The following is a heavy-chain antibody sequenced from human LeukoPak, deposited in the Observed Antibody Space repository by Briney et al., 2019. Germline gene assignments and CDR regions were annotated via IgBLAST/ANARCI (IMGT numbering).Heavy chain of an antibody. D-gene: IGHD3-3*01. J-gene: IGHJ5*02. CDR2: IGVRGEST. CDR3: ANSPRILWFDP. V-gene: IGHV3-23*01. CDR1: GFTFNSYA. Sequence: GGSLRLSCAASGFTFNSYAMSWVRQAPGKGLEWVSGIGVRGESTYYADSVKGRFTISRDNSKNTLYLQMNSLRAEDTAVYYCANSPRILWFDPWGQGTLVTVSS.